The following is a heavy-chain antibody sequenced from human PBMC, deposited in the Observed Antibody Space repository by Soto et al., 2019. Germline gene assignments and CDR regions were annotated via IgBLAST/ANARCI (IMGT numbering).Heavy chain of an antibody. V-gene: IGHV3-33*01. J-gene: IGHJ6*02. CDR3: ARDWGRDGYNFFAPTDV. CDR1: GFTFSSYG. CDR2: IWYDGSNK. Sequence: PGGSLRLSCAASGFTFSSYGMHWVRQAPGKGLEWVAVIWYDGSNKYYADSVKGRFTISRDNSKNTLYLQMNSLRAEDTAVYYCARDWGRDGYNFFAPTDVWGQGTKGT. D-gene: IGHD5-12*01.